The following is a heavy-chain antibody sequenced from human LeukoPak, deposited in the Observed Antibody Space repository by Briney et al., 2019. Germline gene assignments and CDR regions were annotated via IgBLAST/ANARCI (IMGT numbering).Heavy chain of an antibody. J-gene: IGHJ4*02. Sequence: GGSLRLSCAASGFTFSSYGMHWVRQAPGKGLEWVAVISYDGSNKYYADSVKGRFTISRDNSKNTLYLQMNSLRAEDTAVYYCAREDCSSTSCYCDYWGQGTLVTVSS. CDR3: AREDCSSTSCYCDY. V-gene: IGHV3-30*03. D-gene: IGHD2-2*01. CDR1: GFTFSSYG. CDR2: ISYDGSNK.